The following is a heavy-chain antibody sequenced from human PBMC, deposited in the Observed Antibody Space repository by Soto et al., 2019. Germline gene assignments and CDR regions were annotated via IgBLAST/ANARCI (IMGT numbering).Heavy chain of an antibody. CDR2: IKSKTDGGTT. D-gene: IGHD4-17*01. CDR1: GFTFTNAW. CDR3: TSARGTYGAEYFQH. Sequence: EVQLVESGGGLVKPGGSLRLSCAASGFTFTNAWMSWVRQAPGKGLEWVGLIKSKTDGGTTDYAAPVKGRFTISRDDSKNTLYLQMNSLKTEDTAVYYCTSARGTYGAEYFQHWGQGTLVTVSS. V-gene: IGHV3-15*01. J-gene: IGHJ1*01.